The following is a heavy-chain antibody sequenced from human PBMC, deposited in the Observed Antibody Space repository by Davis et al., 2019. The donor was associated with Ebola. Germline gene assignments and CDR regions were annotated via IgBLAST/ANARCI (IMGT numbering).Heavy chain of an antibody. V-gene: IGHV1-46*01. CDR3: NAGIVVVVAATPFDY. CDR2: INPSGGST. D-gene: IGHD2-15*01. J-gene: IGHJ4*02. CDR1: GYTFTSYY. Sequence: AASVKVSCKASGYTFTSYYMHWVRQAPGQGLEWMGIINPSGGSTSYAQKFQGRVTMTRDTSTSTVYMELSSLRSEDTAVYYCNAGIVVVVAATPFDYWGQGTLVTVSS.